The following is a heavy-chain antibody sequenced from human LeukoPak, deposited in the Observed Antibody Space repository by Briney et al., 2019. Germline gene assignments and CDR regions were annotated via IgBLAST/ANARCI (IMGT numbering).Heavy chain of an antibody. CDR2: ISGDGVST. V-gene: IGHV3-43*02. CDR3: ARESGKFDY. CDR1: GLPIGDFA. J-gene: IGHJ4*02. Sequence: GGSLRLSCVASGLPIGDFAVHWARQAPGQGLEWVSLISGDGVSTFFADSVKGRFSISRDNSKNSLFLEMSSLRTEDTAMYYCARESGKFDYWGQGTLVAVSS.